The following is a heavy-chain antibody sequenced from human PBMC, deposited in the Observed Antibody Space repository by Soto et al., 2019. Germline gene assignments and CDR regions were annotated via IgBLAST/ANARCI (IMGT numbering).Heavy chain of an antibody. D-gene: IGHD3-3*01. Sequence: GGSLRLSCVASGFTFSSYALNWVRQAPGRGLEWVSAISGSGGNTYYADSVKGRFTISRDNSKNTLFLQMNSLRAEDEAIYYCASILVLRFLEWLPPDDAFDIWGQGTMVTASS. CDR2: ISGSGGNT. J-gene: IGHJ3*02. V-gene: IGHV3-23*01. CDR3: ASILVLRFLEWLPPDDAFDI. CDR1: GFTFSSYA.